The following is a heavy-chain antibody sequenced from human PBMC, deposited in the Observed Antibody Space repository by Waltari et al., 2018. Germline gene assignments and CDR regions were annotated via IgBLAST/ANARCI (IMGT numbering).Heavy chain of an antibody. Sequence: QVTVKESGPALVKPTQTLTLTCTFSGFSLTTTGMFVSWIRQPPGKPLEWRARIGWNDDKVYSPSLKTRLTVSRDTSKNQVVLTMTDMGPADTGTYYCARLPDHWGQGTLVTVSS. CDR1: GFSLTTTGMF. V-gene: IGHV2-70*04. CDR3: ARLPDH. J-gene: IGHJ4*02. CDR2: IGWNDDK.